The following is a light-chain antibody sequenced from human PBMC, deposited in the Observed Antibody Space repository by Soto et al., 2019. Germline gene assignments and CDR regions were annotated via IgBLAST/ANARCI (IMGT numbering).Light chain of an antibody. Sequence: EIVMTQSPGTLSVSPGERATLSCRASQSVSSNLAWYQQKPGQAPRLLIYGASTRPTGIPARCGGSRSGTEFALTISRLQSEEFAVYYCQQYNSWPRTFGQGPRVEIK. CDR3: QQYNSWPRT. CDR1: QSVSSN. V-gene: IGKV3-15*01. J-gene: IGKJ1*01. CDR2: GAS.